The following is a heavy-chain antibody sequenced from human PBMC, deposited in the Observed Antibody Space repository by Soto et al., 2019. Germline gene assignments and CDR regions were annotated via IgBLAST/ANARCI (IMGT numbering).Heavy chain of an antibody. Sequence: ASVKVSCKASGFTFTSSAVQWVRQARGQRLEWIGWIVVGSGNTNYAQKFQERVTITRDMSTSTAYMELGSLRSEDTAVYYCAAGDTVTSYYYYGMDVWGQGTTVTVSS. D-gene: IGHD4-4*01. CDR1: GFTFTSSA. J-gene: IGHJ6*02. CDR3: AAGDTVTSYYYYGMDV. V-gene: IGHV1-58*01. CDR2: IVVGSGNT.